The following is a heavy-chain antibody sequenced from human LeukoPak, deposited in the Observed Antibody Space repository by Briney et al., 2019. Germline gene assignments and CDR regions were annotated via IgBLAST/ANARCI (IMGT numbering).Heavy chain of an antibody. Sequence: PSETLSLTCAVYGGSFSGYYWGWIRQPPGKGLEWIGEINHSGSTNYNPSLKSRVTISVDTSKNQFSLKLSSVTAADTAVYYCARSASYYDYVWGSYRPNWFDPWGQGTLVTVSS. CDR3: ARSASYYDYVWGSYRPNWFDP. V-gene: IGHV4-34*01. D-gene: IGHD3-16*02. CDR2: INHSGST. CDR1: GGSFSGYY. J-gene: IGHJ5*02.